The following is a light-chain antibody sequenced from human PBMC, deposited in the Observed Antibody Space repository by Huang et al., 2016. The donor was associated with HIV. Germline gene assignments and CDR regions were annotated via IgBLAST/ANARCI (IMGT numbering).Light chain of an antibody. CDR1: QSVLNTDNNSNY. J-gene: IGKJ3*01. CDR3: QQYYDTPLT. CDR2: WEA. V-gene: IGKV4-1*01. Sequence: DIVMTQSPESLAVSLGETATINCRSSQSVLNTDNNSNYLAWYQQKQGQLPRLLIYWEATNESGVTARMLGTGSGTDFTLTISNLQDEDVAVYFCQQYYDTPLTFGPGTKVDIK.